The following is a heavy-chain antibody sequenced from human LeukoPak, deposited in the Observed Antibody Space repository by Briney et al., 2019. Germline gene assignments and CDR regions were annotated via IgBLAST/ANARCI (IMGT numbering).Heavy chain of an antibody. Sequence: ASVKVSCKASGYTFTSYCISWVRQAPGQGLEWMGWISAYNGNTNYAQRLQGRVTMTTDTSTSTAHMELRSLRSDDTAVYYCARFQPQLASFFDYWGQGTLVTVSS. CDR3: ARFQPQLASFFDY. J-gene: IGHJ4*02. CDR1: GYTFTSYC. CDR2: ISAYNGNT. V-gene: IGHV1-18*01. D-gene: IGHD3-3*02.